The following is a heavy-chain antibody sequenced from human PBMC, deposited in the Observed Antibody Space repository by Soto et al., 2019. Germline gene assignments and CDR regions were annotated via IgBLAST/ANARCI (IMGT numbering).Heavy chain of an antibody. V-gene: IGHV4-31*03. CDR3: ARYRGGGSPGYY. Sequence: QVQLQESGPGLVKPSQTLSLTCTVSGGSISSGGYYWSWIRQHPGKGLEWIGYIYYSGSTYYNPSLKSRVTISSDTAKNQFSLKLSAVTAADTAVYYCARYRGGGSPGYYWGQGTLVTVSS. D-gene: IGHD6-19*01. CDR1: GGSISSGGYY. J-gene: IGHJ4*02. CDR2: IYYSGST.